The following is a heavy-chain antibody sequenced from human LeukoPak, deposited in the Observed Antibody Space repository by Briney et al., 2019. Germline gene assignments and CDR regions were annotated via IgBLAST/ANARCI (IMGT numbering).Heavy chain of an antibody. CDR2: ISSNGGST. Sequence: GGSLRLSCAASGFTFSSYAMHWVRQAPGKGLEYVSAISSNGGSTYYANSVKGRFTISRDNSKNSLYLQMNSLRAEDTAVYYCARLVGTLSGASNDYWGQGTLVTVSS. CDR3: ARLVGTLSGASNDY. J-gene: IGHJ4*02. CDR1: GFTFSSYA. D-gene: IGHD5-12*01. V-gene: IGHV3-64*01.